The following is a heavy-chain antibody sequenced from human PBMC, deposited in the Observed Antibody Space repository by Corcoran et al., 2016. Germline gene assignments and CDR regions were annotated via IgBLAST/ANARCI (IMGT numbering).Heavy chain of an antibody. CDR2: IDWDDDK. J-gene: IGHJ4*02. D-gene: IGHD1-26*01. CDR3: ARIRGLRGSPDY. Sequence: QVTFRESGPALVKPTQTLTLTCTFSGFSLSTSGMCVSWIRQPPGKALEWLALIDWDDDKYYSTSLKTRLTISKDTSKNQVVLTMTNMDPVDTATYYWARIRGLRGSPDYWGQGTLVTVSS. CDR1: GFSLSTSGMC. V-gene: IGHV2-70*01.